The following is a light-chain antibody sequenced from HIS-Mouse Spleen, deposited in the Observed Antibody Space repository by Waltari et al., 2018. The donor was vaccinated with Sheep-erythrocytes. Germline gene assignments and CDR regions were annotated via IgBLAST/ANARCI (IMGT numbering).Light chain of an antibody. CDR2: DVS. CDR3: CSYAGSYNHV. J-gene: IGLJ1*01. Sequence: QSALTQPRSVSGSPGPSVTISCTGTSSDVGGYNYVSWYQQHPGKAPKLMIYDVSKRPSGVPDRFSGSKSGNTASLTISGLQAKDEADYYCCSYAGSYNHVFATGTKVTVL. V-gene: IGLV2-11*01. CDR1: SSDVGGYNY.